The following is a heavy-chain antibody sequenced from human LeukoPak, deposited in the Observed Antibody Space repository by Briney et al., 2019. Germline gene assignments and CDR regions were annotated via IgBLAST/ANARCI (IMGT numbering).Heavy chain of an antibody. V-gene: IGHV3-7*01. Sequence: GGSLRLSCAASGFTFSSYWMSWVCQAPGKGLEWVANIKQDGSEKYYVDSVKGRFTISRDNAKNSLYLQMNSLRAEDTAVYYCARGGDGYNLASLCYFDYWGQGTLVTVSP. CDR3: ARGGDGYNLASLCYFDY. J-gene: IGHJ4*02. D-gene: IGHD5-24*01. CDR2: IKQDGSEK. CDR1: GFTFSSYW.